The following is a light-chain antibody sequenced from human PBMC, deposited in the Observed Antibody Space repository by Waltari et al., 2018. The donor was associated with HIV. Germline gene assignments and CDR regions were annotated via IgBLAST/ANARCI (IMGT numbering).Light chain of an antibody. J-gene: IGLJ2*01. CDR2: DDT. V-gene: IGLV3-21*02. CDR3: QVWASNSAYVV. CDR1: NIGYRS. Sequence: YELTQPPSVSVAPGQTATITCGGDNIGYRSVHWYQQKAGQAPVLIFYDDTDRPSGIPERFSGSKSGNTTTLTISRVEAGDEADYYCQVWASNSAYVVFGGRTKLTVL.